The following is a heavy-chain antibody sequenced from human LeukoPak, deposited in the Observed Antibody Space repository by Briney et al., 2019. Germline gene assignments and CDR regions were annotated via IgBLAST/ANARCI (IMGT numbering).Heavy chain of an antibody. Sequence: PGGSLRLSCAASGFNFNNYNMNWVRQAPGKGLEWVSYITLSSSTIYYADSVKGRFTISRDNAKNSLYLRMNRMRAEDTAVYYCAREIEDYVWGSYRLFDYWGQGTLVTVSS. CDR2: ITLSSSTI. J-gene: IGHJ4*02. CDR1: GFNFNNYN. V-gene: IGHV3-48*04. D-gene: IGHD3-16*02. CDR3: AREIEDYVWGSYRLFDY.